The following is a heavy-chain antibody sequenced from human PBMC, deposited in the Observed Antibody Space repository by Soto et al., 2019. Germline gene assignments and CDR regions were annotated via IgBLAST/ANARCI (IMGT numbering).Heavy chain of an antibody. J-gene: IGHJ5*02. CDR1: GFTFSTYA. D-gene: IGHD1-26*01. Sequence: GGSLRLSCAASGFTFSTYAMHWVRQAPGKGLEWVALISFDGSNKYYADSVKGRFTISRDNSKNTLYLQMNSLRAEDTAVYYCARAPGSGSYYDWFDPWGQGTLVTVSS. CDR2: ISFDGSNK. CDR3: ARAPGSGSYYDWFDP. V-gene: IGHV3-30-3*01.